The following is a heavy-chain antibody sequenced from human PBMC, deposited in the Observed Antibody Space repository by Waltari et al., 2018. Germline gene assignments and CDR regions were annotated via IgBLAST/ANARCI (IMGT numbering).Heavy chain of an antibody. V-gene: IGHV3-30*01. CDR1: GFTFSSYG. Sequence: QVQLVESGGDVVQPGRSLRLSCAASGFTFSSYGMYWVRQAPGKGLDWGAAIAYDGSNGYYADSVKGRFTISRDNSKNTLYLQMNSLRVEDTAVYYCARGFTILAAKDTWGQGTLVTVSS. CDR3: ARGFTILAAKDT. D-gene: IGHD2-15*01. CDR2: IAYDGSNG. J-gene: IGHJ4*02.